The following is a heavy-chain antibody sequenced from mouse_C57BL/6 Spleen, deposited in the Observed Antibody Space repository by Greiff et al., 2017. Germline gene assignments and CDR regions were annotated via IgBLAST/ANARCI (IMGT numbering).Heavy chain of an antibody. V-gene: IGHV1-15*01. Sequence: QVQLQQSGAELVRPGASVTLSCKASGYTFTDYEMHWVKQTPVHGLEWIGAIDPETGGPAYNQQFKGKAILTADKSSSTAYMELRSLTSEDSAVYSCTSRVYYGYDVWFAYWGQGTLVTVSA. CDR3: TSRVYYGYDVWFAY. CDR1: GYTFTDYE. CDR2: IDPETGGP. J-gene: IGHJ3*01. D-gene: IGHD2-2*01.